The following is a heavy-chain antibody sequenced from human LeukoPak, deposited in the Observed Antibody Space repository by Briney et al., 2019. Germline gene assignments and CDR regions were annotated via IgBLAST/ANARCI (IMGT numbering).Heavy chain of an antibody. Sequence: SETLSLTCTVSGGSISSSSYYWGWIRQPPGKGLEWIGSIYYSGSTYYNPSLKSRVTISVDTSKNQFSLKLSSVTAADTAVYYCARRGSGYSSSWPFDYWGQGTLVTVSS. D-gene: IGHD6-13*01. V-gene: IGHV4-39*07. J-gene: IGHJ4*02. CDR2: IYYSGST. CDR1: GGSISSSSYY. CDR3: ARRGSGYSSSWPFDY.